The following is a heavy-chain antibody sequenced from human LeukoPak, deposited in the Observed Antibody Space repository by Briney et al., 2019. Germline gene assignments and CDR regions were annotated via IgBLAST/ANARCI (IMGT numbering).Heavy chain of an antibody. CDR2: ISSSSSYI. D-gene: IGHD3-16*01. CDR3: ARVGMNGGGYFGY. CDR1: GFTFSSCS. J-gene: IGHJ4*02. Sequence: GGSLRLSCAASGFTFSSCSMNWVRQAPGKGLEWVSSISSSSSYIYYADSVKGRFTISRDNAKNSLYLQMNSLRAEDTAVYYCARVGMNGGGYFGYWGQGTLVTVSS. V-gene: IGHV3-21*01.